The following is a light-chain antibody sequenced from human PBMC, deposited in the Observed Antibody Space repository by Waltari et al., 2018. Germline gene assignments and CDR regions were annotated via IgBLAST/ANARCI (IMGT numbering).Light chain of an antibody. CDR3: AAWDDSLSGRV. V-gene: IGLV1-47*01. CDR2: KNN. CDR1: NSNIGSHN. Sequence: QSVLTQPPSASGTPGQGVIISCSGSNSNIGSHNLYWYQHLPGTAPKLLIYKNNQRPSGVPELFSGSKSGTSASLAISGLRSEDEADYYCAAWDDSLSGRVFGGGTKLTVL. J-gene: IGLJ3*02.